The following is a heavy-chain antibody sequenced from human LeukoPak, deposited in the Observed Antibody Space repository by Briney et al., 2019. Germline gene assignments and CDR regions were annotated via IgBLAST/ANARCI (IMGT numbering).Heavy chain of an antibody. J-gene: IGHJ4*02. Sequence: GGSLRLSCAASGNYWMHWVRQAPGKGLVWVSHINSDGSWTSYADSVKGRFTISRDNAKNSLYLQMNSLRAEDTAVYYCARGHYVYDFWSGYYLTTVDLYYFDYWGQGTLVTVSS. V-gene: IGHV3-74*01. CDR1: GNYW. D-gene: IGHD3-3*01. CDR3: ARGHYVYDFWSGYYLTTVDLYYFDY. CDR2: INSDGSWT.